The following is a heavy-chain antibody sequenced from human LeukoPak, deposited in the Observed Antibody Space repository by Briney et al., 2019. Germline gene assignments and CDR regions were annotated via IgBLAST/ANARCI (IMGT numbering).Heavy chain of an antibody. CDR1: GFTVSSNY. CDR2: IYSGGST. V-gene: IGHV3-66*01. D-gene: IGHD2-21*01. CDR3: ATGPYSAFEM. J-gene: IGHJ3*02. Sequence: PGGSLRLSCAASGFTVSSNYMSWVRQAPGKGLEWVSVIYSGGSTYYADSVKGRFTISRDNAKNTLYLQMNGLRADDTALYYCATGPYSAFEMWGQGTMVTVSS.